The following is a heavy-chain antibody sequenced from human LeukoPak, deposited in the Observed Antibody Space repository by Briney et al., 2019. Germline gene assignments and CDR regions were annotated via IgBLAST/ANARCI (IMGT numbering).Heavy chain of an antibody. V-gene: IGHV3-53*01. CDR1: GFTVSSNY. CDR3: ARHDNWNFDY. CDR2: IYSGGST. D-gene: IGHD1-20*01. Sequence: GGSLRLSCAAPGFTVSSNYMSWVRQAPGKGLEWVSVIYSGGSTYYADSVKGRFTISRDNSKNTLYLQMNSLRAEDTAVYYCARHDNWNFDYWGQGTLVTVSS. J-gene: IGHJ4*02.